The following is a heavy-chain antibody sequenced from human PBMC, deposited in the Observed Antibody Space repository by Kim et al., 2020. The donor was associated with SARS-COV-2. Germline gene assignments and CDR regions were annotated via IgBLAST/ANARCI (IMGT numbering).Heavy chain of an antibody. V-gene: IGHV4-34*01. CDR3: ARGHLTEISGYYSYWRYFDY. D-gene: IGHD3-22*01. J-gene: IGHJ4*02. CDR1: GGSFSGYY. CDR2: INHSGST. Sequence: SETLSLTCAVYGGSFSGYYWSWIRQPPGKGLEWIGEINHSGSTNYNPSLKSRVTISVDTSKNQFSLKLSSVTAADTAVYYCARGHLTEISGYYSYWRYFDYWGQGTLVTVSS.